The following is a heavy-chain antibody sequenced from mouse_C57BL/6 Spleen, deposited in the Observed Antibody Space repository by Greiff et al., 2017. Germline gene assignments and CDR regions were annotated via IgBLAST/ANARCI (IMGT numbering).Heavy chain of an antibody. CDR2: INPNYGTT. CDR3: ASDYYGSSLRYCDV. D-gene: IGHD1-1*01. Sequence: VQLKASGPELVKPGASVKISCKASGYSFTDYNMNWVKQSNGKSLELIGVINPNYGTTSYNQKFKGKATLTVDQSTSTAYMQLNSRTYEDSAVYNCASDYYGSSLRYCDVWGTGTTVTVSS. CDR1: GYSFTDYN. V-gene: IGHV1-39*01. J-gene: IGHJ1*03.